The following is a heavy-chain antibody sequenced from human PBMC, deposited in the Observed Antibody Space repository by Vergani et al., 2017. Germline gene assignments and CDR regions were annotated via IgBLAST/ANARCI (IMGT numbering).Heavy chain of an antibody. V-gene: IGHV1-58*02. Sequence: QMQLVQSGPEVKKPGTSVKVSCKASGFTFTSSAMQWVRQARGQSLEWIGWIVVGSGNTNYAQKFQERVTITRDMSTSTAYMELSSLRSEDTAVYYCAGGRRIYSNYFYYYYMDVWGKGTTVTVSS. J-gene: IGHJ6*03. CDR3: AGGRRIYSNYFYYYYMDV. D-gene: IGHD4-11*01. CDR2: IVVGSGNT. CDR1: GFTFTSSA.